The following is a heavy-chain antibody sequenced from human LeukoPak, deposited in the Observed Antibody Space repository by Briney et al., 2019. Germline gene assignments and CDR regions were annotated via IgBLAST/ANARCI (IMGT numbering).Heavy chain of an antibody. CDR1: GFTFSSYG. V-gene: IGHV3-30*18. Sequence: PGRSLRLSCAASGFTFSSYGMHWVRQAPGKGLEWVAVISYDGSNKYYADSVKGRFTISRDNSKNTLYLQMNSLRAEDTAVYYCAKDSPPYSSGWYYFDYWGQGTLVTVSS. J-gene: IGHJ4*02. CDR3: AKDSPPYSSGWYYFDY. D-gene: IGHD6-19*01. CDR2: ISYDGSNK.